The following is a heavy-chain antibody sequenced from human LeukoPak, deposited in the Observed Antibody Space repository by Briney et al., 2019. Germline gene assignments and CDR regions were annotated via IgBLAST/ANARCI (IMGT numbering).Heavy chain of an antibody. CDR2: ISYDGSNK. V-gene: IGHV3-30*18. J-gene: IGHJ6*04. CDR3: AELGITMIGGV. Sequence: GGSLRLSCAASGFTFSRYGMHWVRQAPGKGLEWVAVISYDGSNKYYADSVKGRFTISRDNAKNSLYLQMNSLRAEDTAVYYCAELGITMIGGVWGKGTTVTISS. D-gene: IGHD3-10*02. CDR1: GFTFSRYG.